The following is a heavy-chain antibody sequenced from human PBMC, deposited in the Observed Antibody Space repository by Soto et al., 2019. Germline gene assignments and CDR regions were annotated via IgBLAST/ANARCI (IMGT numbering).Heavy chain of an antibody. Sequence: EMQLVESGGGLVEPGRSLRLSCTGSGFTFDAYAISWFRQTPGRGLECIGFIRSERYGGTADYAASVQGRFTISREDSKSVAFLQMNSLKSDDTGVYFWSTIPRNRRGQPFGCWGQGTLGTVSS. CDR2: IRSERYGGTA. D-gene: IGHD2-15*01. CDR1: GFTFDAYA. CDR3: STIPRNRRGQPFGC. J-gene: IGHJ4*02. V-gene: IGHV3-49*03.